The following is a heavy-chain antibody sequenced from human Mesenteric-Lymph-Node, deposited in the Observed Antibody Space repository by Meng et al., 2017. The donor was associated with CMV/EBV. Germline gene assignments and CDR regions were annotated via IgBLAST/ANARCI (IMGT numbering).Heavy chain of an antibody. D-gene: IGHD1-26*01. CDR1: GFTFSSYA. J-gene: IGHJ4*02. CDR2: ISGSGGST. CDR3: ANTSGSYFDY. V-gene: IGHV3-23*01. Sequence: GGSLRLSCATSGFTFSSYAVSWVRQAPGKGLEWVSTISGSGGSTFYGDSVKGRFTISRDNSKNTLSLQMSGLRAEDTAVYYCANTSGSYFDYWGQGTLVTVSS.